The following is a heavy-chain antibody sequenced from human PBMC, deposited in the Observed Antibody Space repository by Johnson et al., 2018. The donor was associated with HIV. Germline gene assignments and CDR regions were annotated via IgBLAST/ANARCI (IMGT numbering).Heavy chain of an antibody. V-gene: IGHV3-30*18. D-gene: IGHD6-6*01. CDR3: AKGQYSSSRRADAFDI. Sequence: SLRLSCAASGFTFSSYGMHWVRQAPGKGLEWVAVISYDGNNKYYADSVKGRFTISRENSKNTLYLQMNSLRAEDTAVYYCAKGQYSSSRRADAFDIWGQGTMVTVSS. J-gene: IGHJ3*02. CDR2: ISYDGNNK. CDR1: GFTFSSYG.